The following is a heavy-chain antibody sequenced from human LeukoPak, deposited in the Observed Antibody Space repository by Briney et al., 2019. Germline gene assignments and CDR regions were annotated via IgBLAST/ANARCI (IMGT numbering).Heavy chain of an antibody. CDR3: AKDSPSVTATPHDY. Sequence: GGSLRTSCAASGFTFSDYAMSWVRQAPGKGLDWVSTISSYGGSTYYADSVKGRFTISRDNSKNTLYLQMNSLRAEDTAVYFCAKDSPSVTATPHDYWGQGALVTVSS. J-gene: IGHJ4*02. CDR2: ISSYGGST. V-gene: IGHV3-23*01. D-gene: IGHD2-21*02. CDR1: GFTFSDYA.